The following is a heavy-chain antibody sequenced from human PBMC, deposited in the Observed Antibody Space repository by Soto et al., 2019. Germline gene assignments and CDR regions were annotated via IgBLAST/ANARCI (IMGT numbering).Heavy chain of an antibody. Sequence: PGGSLRLSCAAAGLTFSTSAMGWSRKAQGKGLEWVSTISAAGASTYYADSVRGRFTISRDNSKSTLYLQMSNLRAEDTAVYYCAKDISSGWTKNLFDPWGQGTLVTVSS. V-gene: IGHV3-23*01. CDR2: ISAAGAST. CDR1: GLTFSTSA. J-gene: IGHJ5*02. D-gene: IGHD6-19*01. CDR3: AKDISSGWTKNLFDP.